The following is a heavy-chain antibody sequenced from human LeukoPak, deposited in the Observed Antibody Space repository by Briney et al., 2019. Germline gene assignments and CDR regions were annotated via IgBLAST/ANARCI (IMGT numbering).Heavy chain of an antibody. CDR2: ISAYNGNT. V-gene: IGHV1-18*01. D-gene: IGHD2-2*01. CDR1: GYTFTSYS. J-gene: IGHJ5*02. Sequence: ASVKVSCKASGYTFTSYSISWVRQAPGQGLEWMGWISAYNGNTNYAQKLQGRVTVTTDTSTSTAYMELRSLRSDDTAVYYCARVKCSSTSCPNNWFDPWGQGTLVTVSS. CDR3: ARVKCSSTSCPNNWFDP.